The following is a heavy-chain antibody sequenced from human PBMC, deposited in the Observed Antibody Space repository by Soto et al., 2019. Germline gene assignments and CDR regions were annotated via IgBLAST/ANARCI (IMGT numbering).Heavy chain of an antibody. CDR1: GFTFTNYA. CDR2: ISGSGSDT. CDR3: AKRYCTTTSCVRENDY. V-gene: IGHV3-23*01. D-gene: IGHD2-2*01. Sequence: EVQLLESGGGLVQPGGSLRLSCAASGFTFTNYAMTWVRQAPGKGLEWVSTISGSGSDTYYADSMKGRFTISRDNSKNTLYLQMNSLRAEDTAVYYCAKRYCTTTSCVRENDYWGQGTLVTVSS. J-gene: IGHJ4*02.